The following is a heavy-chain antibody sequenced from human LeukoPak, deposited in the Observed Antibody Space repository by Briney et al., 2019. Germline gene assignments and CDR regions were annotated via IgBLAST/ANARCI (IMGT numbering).Heavy chain of an antibody. CDR2: ISGSGGST. CDR3: ARAVVPAAIENYFDY. V-gene: IGHV3-23*01. D-gene: IGHD2-2*01. CDR1: GFTFSSYA. J-gene: IGHJ4*02. Sequence: GGSLRLSCAASGFTFSSYAMSWVRQAPGKGLEWVSAISGSGGSTYYADSVKGRFTISRDNSKNTLYLQMNSLRAEDTAVYYCARAVVPAAIENYFDYWGQGTLVTVSS.